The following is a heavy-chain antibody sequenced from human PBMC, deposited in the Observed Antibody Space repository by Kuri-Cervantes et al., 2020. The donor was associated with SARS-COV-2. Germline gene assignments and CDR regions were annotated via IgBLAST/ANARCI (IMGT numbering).Heavy chain of an antibody. V-gene: IGHV4-38-2*02. J-gene: IGHJ4*02. CDR1: GYSISSGYY. CDR3: ASPGGYSYGYFDY. D-gene: IGHD5-18*01. Sequence: GSLRLSCTVSGYSISSGYYWGWIRQPPGKGLEWIGSIYHSGSTYYNPSLKSRVTISVDTSKNQFSLKLSSVTAADTAVYYCASPGGYSYGYFDYWGQGTLVTVSS. CDR2: IYHSGST.